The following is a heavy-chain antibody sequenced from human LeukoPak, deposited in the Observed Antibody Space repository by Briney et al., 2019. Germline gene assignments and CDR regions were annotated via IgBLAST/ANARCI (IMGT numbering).Heavy chain of an antibody. CDR3: ARDLPPIVVVPAAPGWYFDY. Sequence: ASVKVSCKASGYTFTSYYMHWVRQAPGQGLEWMGIINPSGGSTSYAQKFQGRVTMTRDTSTSTVYMELSSLRSEDTAVYYCARDLPPIVVVPAAPGWYFDYWGQGTLVTVSS. V-gene: IGHV1-46*01. CDR2: INPSGGST. J-gene: IGHJ4*02. D-gene: IGHD2-2*01. CDR1: GYTFTSYY.